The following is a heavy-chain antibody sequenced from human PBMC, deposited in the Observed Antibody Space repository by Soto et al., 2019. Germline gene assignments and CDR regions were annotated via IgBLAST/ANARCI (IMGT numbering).Heavy chain of an antibody. CDR1: GFTFSSYD. CDR2: IGTAGDT. J-gene: IGHJ5*02. V-gene: IGHV3-13*01. CDR3: ARGWWVAGTRWFDP. Sequence: EVQLVESGGGLVQPGGSLRLSCAASGFTFSSYDMHWVRQATGKGLEWVSAIGTAGDTYYPGSVKGRFTISRENAKNSLYLQMNSLRAGDTAVYYCARGWWVAGTRWFDPWGQGTLVTVSS. D-gene: IGHD6-19*01.